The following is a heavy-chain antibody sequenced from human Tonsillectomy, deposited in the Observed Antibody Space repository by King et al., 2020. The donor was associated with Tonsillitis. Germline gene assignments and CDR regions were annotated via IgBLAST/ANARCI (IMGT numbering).Heavy chain of an antibody. CDR3: ARQYYVQVAGLDY. V-gene: IGHV5-51*01. J-gene: IGHJ4*02. CDR1: GYSFTNFW. Sequence: QLVQSGAEVKKPGESLKISCKGSGYSFTNFWIGWVRQMPGKGLEWMGFIYPGDSNTRYSPSFQGQVTISADKSINTAYLQWSSLEASDTAIYYCARQYYVQVAGLDYWGQGTLVTVSS. D-gene: IGHD6-19*01. CDR2: IYPGDSNT.